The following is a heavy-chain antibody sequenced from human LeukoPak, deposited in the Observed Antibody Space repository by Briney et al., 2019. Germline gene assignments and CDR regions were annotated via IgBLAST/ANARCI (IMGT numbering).Heavy chain of an antibody. CDR3: AKDISGYYRPFDC. Sequence: GGSLRLSCAASGFTVSSNYMSWVRQAPGKGLEWVSAISGSGGSTYYADSVKGRFTISRDNSNNALYLQMNSLRAEDTAVYYCAKDISGYYRPFDCWGQGTLVTVSS. CDR2: ISGSGGST. J-gene: IGHJ4*02. D-gene: IGHD3-22*01. V-gene: IGHV3-23*01. CDR1: GFTVSSNY.